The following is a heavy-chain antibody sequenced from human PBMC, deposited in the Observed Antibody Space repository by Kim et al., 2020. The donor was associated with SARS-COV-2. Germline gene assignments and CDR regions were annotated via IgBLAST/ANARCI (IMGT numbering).Heavy chain of an antibody. V-gene: IGHV3-64*01. J-gene: IGHJ4*02. CDR2: ISSNGGST. D-gene: IGHD4-4*01. CDR1: GFTFSSYA. Sequence: GGSLRLSCAASGFTFSSYAMHWVRQAPGKGLEYVSAISSNGGSTYYANSVKGRFTISRDNSKNTLYLQMGSLRDEDMAVYYCARAMTYSNYVFDYWGQG. CDR3: ARAMTYSNYVFDY.